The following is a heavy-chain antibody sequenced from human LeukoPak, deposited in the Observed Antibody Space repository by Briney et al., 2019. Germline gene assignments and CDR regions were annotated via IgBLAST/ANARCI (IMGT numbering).Heavy chain of an antibody. CDR3: ARDVRRYDSSGYG. J-gene: IGHJ4*02. Sequence: GGSLRLSCAASGFTFSSYSMNWVRQAPGKGLEWVSYISSSSSTIYYADSVKGRFTISRDNAKNSLYLQMNSLRAEDTAMYYCARDVRRYDSSGYGWGQGTLVTVSS. D-gene: IGHD3-22*01. CDR1: GFTFSSYS. CDR2: ISSSSSTI. V-gene: IGHV3-48*01.